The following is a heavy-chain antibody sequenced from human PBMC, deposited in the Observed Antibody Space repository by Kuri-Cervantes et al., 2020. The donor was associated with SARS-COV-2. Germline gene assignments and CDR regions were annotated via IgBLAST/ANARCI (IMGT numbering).Heavy chain of an antibody. Sequence: GESLKISCAASGFTVSSNYMSWVRQAPGKGLEWVSIIYSCGSTDNADSVKGRFTISRDNAKNSLYLQMNSLRAEDTAVYYCARDVIAARPSRGAFDIWGQGTMVTVSS. CDR1: GFTVSSNY. CDR3: ARDVIAARPSRGAFDI. J-gene: IGHJ3*02. CDR2: IYSCGST. D-gene: IGHD6-6*01. V-gene: IGHV3-66*03.